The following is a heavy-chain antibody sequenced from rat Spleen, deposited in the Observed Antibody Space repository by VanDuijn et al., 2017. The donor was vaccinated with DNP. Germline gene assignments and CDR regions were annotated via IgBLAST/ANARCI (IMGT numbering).Heavy chain of an antibody. CDR2: IGSAAYAP. D-gene: IGHD1-11*01. CDR3: ARNYGGPMDA. V-gene: IGHV5-22*01. J-gene: IGHJ4*01. CDR1: GFTFSAYY. Sequence: EVQLVESGGGLVQPGRSLKLSCAASGFTFSAYYMAWVRQAPAKGLEWVAYIGSAAYAPYYGDSVKGRFTISRDNAKSTLYLQMNSLRSEDMATYYCARNYGGPMDAWGQGTSVTVSS.